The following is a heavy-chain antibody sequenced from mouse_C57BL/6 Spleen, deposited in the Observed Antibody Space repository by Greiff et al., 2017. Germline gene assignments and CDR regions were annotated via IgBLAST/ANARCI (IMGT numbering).Heavy chain of an antibody. CDR1: GFTFSSYA. CDR3: AIEERTMVTTGGSFDY. D-gene: IGHD2-2*01. Sequence: EVQVVQSGGGLVKPGGSLKLSCAASGFTFSSYAMPWVRQTPEKRLEWVATISDGGSYTYYPDNVKGRFTISKDNATNNQYLQMSHLKSENTAMDYGAIEERTMVTTGGSFDYWGQGTTLTVSS. V-gene: IGHV5-4*01. CDR2: ISDGGSYT. J-gene: IGHJ2*01.